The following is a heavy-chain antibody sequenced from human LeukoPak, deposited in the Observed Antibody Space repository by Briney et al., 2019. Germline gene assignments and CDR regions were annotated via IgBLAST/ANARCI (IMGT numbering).Heavy chain of an antibody. CDR2: IRYDGSNK. V-gene: IGHV3-30*02. J-gene: IGHJ5*02. D-gene: IGHD6-13*01. CDR1: GFTFSSYG. Sequence: PGGSLRLSCAASGFTFSSYGMHWVRQAPGKGLEWVAFIRYDGSNKYYADSVKGRFTSARDNSKNTLYLQMNSLRAEDTAVYYCAKALVPGIAAAGRPGDWFDPWGQGTLVTVSS. CDR3: AKALVPGIAAAGRPGDWFDP.